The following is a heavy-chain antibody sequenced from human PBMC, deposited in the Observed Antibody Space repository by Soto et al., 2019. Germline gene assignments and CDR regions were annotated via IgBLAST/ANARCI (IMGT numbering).Heavy chain of an antibody. V-gene: IGHV5-51*01. CDR2: IYPGDSYT. Sequence: GESLITSCKGPGYRFTSYWIVWVVQMPGKGLEWMGIIYPGDSYTRYSPSFQGQVTVSADKSISTAYLQWSSLKASDTAMYYCARGHFFGKTPHYNWFDPWAQGTLVTVS. D-gene: IGHD3-3*02. CDR1: GYRFTSYW. CDR3: ARGHFFGKTPHYNWFDP. J-gene: IGHJ5*02.